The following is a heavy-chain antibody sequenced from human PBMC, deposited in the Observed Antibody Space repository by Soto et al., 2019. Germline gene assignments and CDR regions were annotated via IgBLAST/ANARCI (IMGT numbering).Heavy chain of an antibody. D-gene: IGHD3-3*01. CDR2: IYYSGST. V-gene: IGHV4-31*03. Sequence: QVQLQESGPGLVKPSQTLSLTCTVSGGSISSGGYYWSWIRPHPGKGLEWIGYIYYSGSTYYNPSLKSRVTISVDTSNNQFSLKLISVTAADTAVDYWASISDFLRGYYFDYWGQGTLVTVSS. J-gene: IGHJ4*02. CDR1: GGSISSGGYY. CDR3: ASISDFLRGYYFDY.